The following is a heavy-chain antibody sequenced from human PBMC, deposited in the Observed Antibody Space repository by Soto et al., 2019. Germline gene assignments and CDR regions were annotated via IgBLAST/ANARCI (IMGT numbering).Heavy chain of an antibody. J-gene: IGHJ5*02. CDR3: VKDGGYCSSATCYSPRNHYFDA. CDR2: IKFDGSEK. V-gene: IGHV3-7*03. D-gene: IGHD2-2*01. CDR1: GFDFSVYW. Sequence: GGSLRLSCAASGFDFSVYWISWVRQAPGKGPEWVANIKFDGSEKQYVDSVKGRFTISRDNARNSVFLQMNSLRAGDTAVYYCVKDGGYCSSATCYSPRNHYFDAWGQGTLVTVSS.